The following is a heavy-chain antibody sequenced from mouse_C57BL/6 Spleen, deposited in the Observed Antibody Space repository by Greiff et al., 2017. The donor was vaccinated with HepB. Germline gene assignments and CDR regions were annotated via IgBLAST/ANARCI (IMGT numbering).Heavy chain of an antibody. CDR1: GYTFTSYW. CDR2: IYPSDSET. CDR3: ARGGLRRSYYFDY. J-gene: IGHJ2*01. V-gene: IGHV1-61*01. D-gene: IGHD2-4*01. Sequence: VQLQQPGAELVRPGSSVKLSCKASGYTFTSYWMDCVKQRPGQGLEWIGNIYPSDSETHYNQKFKDKATLTVDKSSSTAYMQLSSLTSEDSAVYYCARGGLRRSYYFDYWGQGTTLTVSS.